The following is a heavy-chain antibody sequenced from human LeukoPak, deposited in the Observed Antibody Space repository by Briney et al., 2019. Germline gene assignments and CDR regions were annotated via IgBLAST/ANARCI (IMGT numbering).Heavy chain of an antibody. CDR1: GFTFSRNY. D-gene: IGHD3-10*01. CDR3: ARDRAKNWFDP. CDR2: IYAGVSA. J-gene: IGHJ5*02. V-gene: IGHV3-53*01. Sequence: GGSLRLSCAASGFTFSRNYMTWVRQAPGKGLEWVSIIYAGVSAFYADSVKGRFIISRDNSDNTLYLQMDSLRADDTAVYYCARDRAKNWFDPWGQGTLVTVSS.